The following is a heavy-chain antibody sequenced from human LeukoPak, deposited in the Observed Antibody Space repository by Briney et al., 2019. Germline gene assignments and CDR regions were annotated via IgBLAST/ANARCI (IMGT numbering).Heavy chain of an antibody. V-gene: IGHV6-1*01. D-gene: IGHD3-9*01. CDR2: TYYNSKWYT. CDR3: AKGDSYYDLLTCFDL. Sequence: SQTLSLTCAISGDSVSTASNAWYWIRQSPSRGLEWLGRTYYNSKWYTDYAVSVSGRTTINPDTSRNQLSLQLSFVTPEDTAVYYCAKGDSYYDLLTCFDLWGPGTLVTVSS. CDR1: GDSVSTASNA. J-gene: IGHJ4*02.